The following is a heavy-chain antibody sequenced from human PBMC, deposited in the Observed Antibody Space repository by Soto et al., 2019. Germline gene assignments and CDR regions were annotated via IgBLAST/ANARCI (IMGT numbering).Heavy chain of an antibody. D-gene: IGHD5-12*01. CDR1: GFTFSSYS. V-gene: IGHV3-21*01. CDR3: ARGRRGGYDSPDY. Sequence: EVQLVASGGGLVKPGGSLRLSCAASGFTFSSYSMNWVRQAPGKGLEWVSSISSSSSYIYYADSVKGRFTISSDNATNSLYLPMNSLRAEDTAVYYCARGRRGGYDSPDYWGQGTLVTVSS. CDR2: ISSSSSYI. J-gene: IGHJ4*02.